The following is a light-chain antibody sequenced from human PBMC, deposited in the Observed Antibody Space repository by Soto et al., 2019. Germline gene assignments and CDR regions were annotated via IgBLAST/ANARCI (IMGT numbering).Light chain of an antibody. Sequence: EIVLTQSPGTLSLSPGERATLSCRASQSVSSRDLAWYQQKPGQAPRLLISGASSRATGIPDRFSGSGSGTDFTLTISRLETEDFAVYYCQQYANSPPTFGQGTKVEIK. CDR2: GAS. CDR1: QSVSSRD. J-gene: IGKJ1*01. CDR3: QQYANSPPT. V-gene: IGKV3-20*01.